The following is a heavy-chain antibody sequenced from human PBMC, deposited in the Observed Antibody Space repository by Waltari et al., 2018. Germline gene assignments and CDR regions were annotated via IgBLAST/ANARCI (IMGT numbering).Heavy chain of an antibody. D-gene: IGHD6-19*01. J-gene: IGHJ4*02. CDR1: VFIFSNYA. V-gene: IGHV3-23*03. CDR2: IHTLAEKE. Sequence: EVHLLNSGGGLVQPGGSLRLSCAASVFIFSNYAMSSVRQAPGKGLEWISVIHTLAEKEFYADSAGGRFTISRDNSKNTLYLQMNSLRVEDTAVYFCVRTPVSGWYFDHWGQGALVSVSS. CDR3: VRTPVSGWYFDH.